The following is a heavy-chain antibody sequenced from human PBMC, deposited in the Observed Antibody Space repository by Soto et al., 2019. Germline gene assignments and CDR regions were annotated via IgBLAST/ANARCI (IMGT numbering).Heavy chain of an antibody. Sequence: QVQLVESGGGVVQPGRSLRLSCAASGFTFSSYGMHWVRQAPGKGLEWVAVIWYDGSNKYYADSVQGRFTISRDNSKKTLYLQMNSLRAADTAVYYCARARFSYWFGESKWGQGPLVTVSS. CDR2: IWYDGSNK. D-gene: IGHD3-10*01. J-gene: IGHJ4*02. V-gene: IGHV3-33*01. CDR3: ARARFSYWFGESK. CDR1: GFTFSSYG.